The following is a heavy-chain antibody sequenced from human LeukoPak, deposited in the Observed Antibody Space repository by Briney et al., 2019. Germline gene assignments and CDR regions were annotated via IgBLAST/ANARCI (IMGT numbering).Heavy chain of an antibody. CDR1: GFTFSSYA. CDR3: ARRRYYDGSGYLE. D-gene: IGHD3-22*01. CDR2: IYYSGRT. Sequence: GSLRLSCAASGFTFSSYAMSWVRQAPGKGLEWIGTIYYSGRTYYSPSLKSRVTMSVDPSNNQFSLNLRSVTAADTAVYYCARRRYYDGSGYLEWGQGTLLSVSS. J-gene: IGHJ1*01. V-gene: IGHV4-39*01.